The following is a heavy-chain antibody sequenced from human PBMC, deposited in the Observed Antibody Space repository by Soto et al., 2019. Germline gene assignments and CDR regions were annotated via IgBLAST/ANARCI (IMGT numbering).Heavy chain of an antibody. Sequence: DVQLLESGGGLSQPGGSLRLSCAASGFTLDSYAMSWVRQAPGKGLEWVSDISGSGVRTHYADSVMGRFTISRDMSKNTLYLQMNSLRAEDTAIYYCAKDRPPFAAWGQGALVTVSS. CDR1: GFTLDSYA. CDR3: AKDRPPFAA. D-gene: IGHD6-6*01. V-gene: IGHV3-23*01. CDR2: ISGSGVRT. J-gene: IGHJ5*02.